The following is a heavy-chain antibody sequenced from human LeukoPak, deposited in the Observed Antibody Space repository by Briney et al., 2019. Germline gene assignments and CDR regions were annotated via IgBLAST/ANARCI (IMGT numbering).Heavy chain of an antibody. V-gene: IGHV3-23*01. CDR1: GFTFSSFG. J-gene: IGHJ4*02. Sequence: PGGSLRLSCAASGFTFSSFGMTWVRQAPGKGLEWVSAISDNGGSIFYADSVKGRFTISRDDSKNTLYLQMNSLRAEDTAVYYCARDLGYSSGPNYWGQGTRVTVSS. CDR2: ISDNGGSI. CDR3: ARDLGYSSGPNY. D-gene: IGHD6-19*01.